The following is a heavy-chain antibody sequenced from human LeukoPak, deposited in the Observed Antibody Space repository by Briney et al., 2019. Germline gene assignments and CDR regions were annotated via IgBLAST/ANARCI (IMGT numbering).Heavy chain of an antibody. CDR3: ARGDSSSWYVDAFDI. D-gene: IGHD6-13*01. Sequence: GASVKLSCKASGYTFTSYGISWVRQAPGQGLEWMGWISAYNGNTNYAQKLQGRVTMTTDTSTSTAYMELRSLRSDDTAVYYCARGDSSSWYVDAFDIWGQGTMVTVSS. CDR2: ISAYNGNT. V-gene: IGHV1-18*01. CDR1: GYTFTSYG. J-gene: IGHJ3*02.